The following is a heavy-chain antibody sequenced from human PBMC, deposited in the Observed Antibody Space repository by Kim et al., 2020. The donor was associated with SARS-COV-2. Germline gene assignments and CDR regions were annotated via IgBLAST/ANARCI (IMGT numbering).Heavy chain of an antibody. CDR1: GGSISSGGYY. V-gene: IGHV4-31*03. CDR3: ARVEYSGYAFDY. CDR2: IYHSGST. D-gene: IGHD5-12*01. Sequence: SETLSLTCTVSGGSISSGGYYWSWIRQHPGKGLEWIGYIYHSGSTYYDPSLKSRLTISVDTSKNQFSLNLSSVIAADTAVYYCARVEYSGYAFDYWGQGTLVTVSS. J-gene: IGHJ4*02.